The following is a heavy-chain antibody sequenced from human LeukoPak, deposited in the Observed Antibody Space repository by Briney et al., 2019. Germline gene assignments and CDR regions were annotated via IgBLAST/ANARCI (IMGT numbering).Heavy chain of an antibody. D-gene: IGHD3-10*02. J-gene: IGHJ6*04. Sequence: GGSLRLSCAASGFTFSSYGMSWVRQAPGKGLEWVSSIRSESIYIYYADSVKGRFTISRDNAKNSLYLQMNSLRAEDTAVYYCAELGITMIGGVWGKGTTVTISS. CDR2: IRSESIYI. CDR3: AELGITMIGGV. V-gene: IGHV3-21*01. CDR1: GFTFSSYG.